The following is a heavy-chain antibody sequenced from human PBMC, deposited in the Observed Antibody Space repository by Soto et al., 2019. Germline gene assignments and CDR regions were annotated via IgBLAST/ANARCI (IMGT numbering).Heavy chain of an antibody. V-gene: IGHV4-30-2*01. CDR2: IYHSGST. Sequence: QLPLQESGSGLVKPSQTLSLTCAVSGGSISSGGYSWSWIRQPPGKGLEWIGYIYHSGSTYYNPSLKSRVTISVDRSKNQFSLKLSSVTAADTAVYYCASHYNWFDPWGQGTLVTVSS. CDR3: ASHYNWFDP. J-gene: IGHJ5*02. CDR1: GGSISSGGYS.